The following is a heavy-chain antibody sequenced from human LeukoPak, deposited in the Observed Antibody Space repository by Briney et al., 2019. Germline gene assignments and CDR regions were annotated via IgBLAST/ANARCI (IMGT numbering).Heavy chain of an antibody. J-gene: IGHJ4*02. D-gene: IGHD3-16*01. CDR1: GFIFSTYG. V-gene: IGHV3-30*02. CDR2: IRHDGSIK. Sequence: GGSLRLSCAASGFIFSTYGMYWVRRAPGKGLEWVAFIRHDGSIKNYADSVKGRSTISRDNSKNTLYLQMNSLRAEDTAVYYCAKDSLADIDYWGQGTLVTVSS. CDR3: AKDSLADIDY.